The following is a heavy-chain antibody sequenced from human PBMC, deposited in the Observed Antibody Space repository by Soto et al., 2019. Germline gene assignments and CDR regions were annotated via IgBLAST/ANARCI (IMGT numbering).Heavy chain of an antibody. CDR3: ATTRGIAVGGSFDY. CDR2: LYSGST. CDR1: GVSISSTNLY. Sequence: PSGTLSLTCPFSGVSISSTNLYWDWIRQSPGKGLEWIGTLYSGSTFSSLSLKNRVTISVDTPKNQVSLKLRSVAAADTAIYYCATTRGIAVGGSFDYWGQGIQVTGSS. J-gene: IGHJ4*02. D-gene: IGHD6-19*01. V-gene: IGHV4-39*01.